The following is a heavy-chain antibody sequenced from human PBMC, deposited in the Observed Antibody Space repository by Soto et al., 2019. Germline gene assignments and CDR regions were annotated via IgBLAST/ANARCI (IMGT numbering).Heavy chain of an antibody. V-gene: IGHV3-30*18. CDR1: GFTFSNYG. D-gene: IGHD1-26*01. J-gene: IGHJ4*02. Sequence: PGVSLRLSCAASGFTFSNYGMHWVRQAPGKGLEWVAVISYDVSNKYYADSVKGRFTISRDNSKNTLYLQMNSLRAEDTAVYYCAKDGRAEYSGSQYYFDYWGQGTLVTVSS. CDR3: AKDGRAEYSGSQYYFDY. CDR2: ISYDVSNK.